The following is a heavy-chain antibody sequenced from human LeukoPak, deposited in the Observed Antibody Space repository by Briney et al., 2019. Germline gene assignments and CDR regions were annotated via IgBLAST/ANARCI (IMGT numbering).Heavy chain of an antibody. CDR1: GFTFSNAW. V-gene: IGHV3-15*07. D-gene: IGHD3-22*01. CDR2: IKSKTDGGTT. CDR3: TTDRYYYDSSGYPEKTPYY. Sequence: GGSLRLSCAASGFTFSNAWMNWVHQAPGKGLEWVGRIKSKTDGGTTDYAAPVKGRFTISRDDSKNTLYLQMNSLKTEDTAVYYCTTDRYYYDSSGYPEKTPYYWGQGTLVTVSS. J-gene: IGHJ4*02.